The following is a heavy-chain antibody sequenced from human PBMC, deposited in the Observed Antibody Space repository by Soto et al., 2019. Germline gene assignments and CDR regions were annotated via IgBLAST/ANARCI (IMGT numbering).Heavy chain of an antibody. CDR2: IYWDDDK. J-gene: IGHJ4*02. D-gene: IGHD3-16*01. V-gene: IGHV2-5*02. Sequence: QITLKESGPTLVKPTQTLTLTCTFSGFSLSTSGVGVGWIRQPPGKALEWLALIYWDDDKRYSPSLKSRLTITQDTYKNLVVLTMTNMDPGDTATYYCAHSSKDDYVWGSYWTLDYWGQGTLVTVSS. CDR3: AHSSKDDYVWGSYWTLDY. CDR1: GFSLSTSGVG.